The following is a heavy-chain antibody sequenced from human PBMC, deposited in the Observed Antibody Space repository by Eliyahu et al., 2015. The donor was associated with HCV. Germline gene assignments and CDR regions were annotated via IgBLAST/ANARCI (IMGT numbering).Heavy chain of an antibody. CDR1: GGSISSGGYY. D-gene: IGHD3/OR15-3a*01. CDR3: ARGGYDFGAFDI. J-gene: IGHJ3*02. CDR2: IYYSGST. Sequence: QVQLQESGPGLVKPSQTLSLTCTVSGGSISSGGYYSGAVSPRPRGGAWSGCGYIYYSGSTYYNPSLKSRVTISVDTSKNQFSLKLSSVTAADTAVYYCARGGYDFGAFDIWGQGTMVTVSS. V-gene: IGHV4-31*03.